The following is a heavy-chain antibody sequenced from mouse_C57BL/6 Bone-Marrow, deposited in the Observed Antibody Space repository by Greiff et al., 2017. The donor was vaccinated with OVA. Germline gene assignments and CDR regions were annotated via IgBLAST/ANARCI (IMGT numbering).Heavy chain of an antibody. CDR2: IWRGGST. CDR3: AALLRSFMDY. J-gene: IGHJ4*01. D-gene: IGHD1-1*01. V-gene: IGHV2-5*01. CDR1: GFSLTSYG. Sequence: VKLVESGPGLVQPSQSLSITCTVSGFSLTSYGVPWVRQSPGQGLEWLGVIWRGGSTDYNAAFMSRLSITKDNSKSQVFFKMNSLQADDTAIYYCAALLRSFMDYWGQGTSVTVSS.